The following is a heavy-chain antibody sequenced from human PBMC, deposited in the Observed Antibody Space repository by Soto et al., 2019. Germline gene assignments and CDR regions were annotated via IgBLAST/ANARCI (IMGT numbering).Heavy chain of an antibody. V-gene: IGHV3-9*01. Sequence: EVQLVESGGGLVQPGRSLRLSCAASGFTFDDYTMHWVRQAPGKGLEWVSGISWNSGSIGYADSVKGRFTISRDNAKNSLYLQMNSLSAEDTALYYCAKDTRLLWFGELIFDYWGQGTLVTVSS. CDR1: GFTFDDYT. CDR2: ISWNSGSI. J-gene: IGHJ4*02. CDR3: AKDTRLLWFGELIFDY. D-gene: IGHD3-10*01.